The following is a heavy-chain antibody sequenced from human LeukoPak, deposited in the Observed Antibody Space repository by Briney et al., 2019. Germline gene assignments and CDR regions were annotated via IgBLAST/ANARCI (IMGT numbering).Heavy chain of an antibody. D-gene: IGHD6-19*01. J-gene: IGHJ2*01. CDR1: GFTFDDYA. CDR2: ISWNSGSI. CDR3: AKDSGGAGTWYFDL. Sequence: GGSLRLSCAVSGFTFDDYAMHWVRQAPGKGLEWVSGISWNSGSIGYADSVKGRFTISRDNAKNSLYLQMNSLRAEDMALYYCAKDSGGAGTWYFDLWGRGTLVTVSS. V-gene: IGHV3-9*03.